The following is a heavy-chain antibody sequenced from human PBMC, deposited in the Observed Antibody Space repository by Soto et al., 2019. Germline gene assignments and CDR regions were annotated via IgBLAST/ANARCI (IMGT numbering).Heavy chain of an antibody. V-gene: IGHV5-51*01. J-gene: IGHJ5*02. D-gene: IGHD6-19*01. Sequence: PGESLKISCKGSGYSFTSYWIGWVRQMPGKGLEWMGIIYPGDSDTRYSPSFQGQVTISADKSISTAYLQWSSLKASDTAMYYCARIAVAGTDRYNWFDPWGQGTLVTVSS. CDR3: ARIAVAGTDRYNWFDP. CDR2: IYPGDSDT. CDR1: GYSFTSYW.